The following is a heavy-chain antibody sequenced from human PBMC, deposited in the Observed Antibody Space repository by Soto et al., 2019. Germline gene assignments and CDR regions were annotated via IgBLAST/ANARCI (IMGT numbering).Heavy chain of an antibody. J-gene: IGHJ4*02. D-gene: IGHD3-16*01. CDR2: ISGDGGST. CDR3: TKGWGEY. V-gene: IGHV3-23*01. Sequence: EAHVLESGGGLVQPGGSLRLSCLASGFTFSTYPMGWVRQAPGKGLDWVSGISGDGGSTSYADPVKGRFPISRDNSKNTLYPPMHRPRAEDTAVYYCTKGWGEYWGQGTLVTVSS. CDR1: GFTFSTYP.